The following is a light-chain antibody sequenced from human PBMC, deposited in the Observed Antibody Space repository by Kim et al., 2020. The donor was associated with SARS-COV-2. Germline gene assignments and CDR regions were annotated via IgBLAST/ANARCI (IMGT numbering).Light chain of an antibody. Sequence: FVSPGERVTPACRASPNVYNKIAWYPQKFGQAPRLLIYGASTRATVTSARFSGSGSGTAFTLTISSLHSEDVAVYHCQQYEDWLTFGGGTKVDIK. V-gene: IGKV3-15*01. CDR3: QQYEDWLT. J-gene: IGKJ4*01. CDR1: PNVYNK. CDR2: GAS.